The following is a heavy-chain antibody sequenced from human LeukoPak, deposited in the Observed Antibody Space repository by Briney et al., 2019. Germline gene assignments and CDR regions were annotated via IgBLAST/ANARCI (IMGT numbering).Heavy chain of an antibody. J-gene: IGHJ4*02. CDR2: TKHKAESYIT. D-gene: IGHD6-6*01. Sequence: GGSLRLSCAASGFTFSDHYMDWVRQAPGKGLEWIARTKHKAESYITQYAASVEGRFISSRDDSQNSLWLQMNSLRTEDTAVYYCARDTGAALDHWGQGILVTVSS. CDR3: ARDTGAALDH. V-gene: IGHV3-72*01. CDR1: GFTFSDHY.